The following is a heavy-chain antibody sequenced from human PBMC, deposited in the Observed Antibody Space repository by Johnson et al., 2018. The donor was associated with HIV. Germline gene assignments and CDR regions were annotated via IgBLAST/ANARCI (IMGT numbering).Heavy chain of an antibody. J-gene: IGHJ3*02. CDR2: INSDGSGT. Sequence: VQLVESGGGLIQPGGSLSLSCAASGFTFSTYWMHWVRQPPGKGLVWVSRINSDGSGTTYADSVKGRFTISRDNSKNTLYLQMNSLRPEDTAVYYCARDRPSGWPDAFDIWGQGTMVTVSS. V-gene: IGHV3-74*03. D-gene: IGHD6-19*01. CDR1: GFTFSTYW. CDR3: ARDRPSGWPDAFDI.